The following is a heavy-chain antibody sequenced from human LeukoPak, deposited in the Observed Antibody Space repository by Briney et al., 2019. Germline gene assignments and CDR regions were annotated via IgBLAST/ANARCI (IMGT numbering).Heavy chain of an antibody. CDR1: GGSMKNYY. V-gene: IGHV4-59*08. CDR2: IYYSGST. D-gene: IGHD3-22*01. J-gene: IGHJ2*01. CDR3: ARHSGGRDSSGEYWYFDL. Sequence: PSETLSLTCTVSGGSMKNYYWSWIRQPPGKGLEWIGYIYYSGSTNYNPSLKSRVTISVDTSKNQFSLKLSSVTAADTAVYYCARHSGGRDSSGEYWYFDLWGRDTLVTVSS.